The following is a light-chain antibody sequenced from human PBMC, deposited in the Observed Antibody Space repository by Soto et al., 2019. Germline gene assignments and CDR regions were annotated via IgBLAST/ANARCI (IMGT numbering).Light chain of an antibody. Sequence: EIAMTQSPATLSLSPWERATLSFIASQIILTNLAWYQQKPGQAPRLLIYDASSRATGIPDRFSGGGSGTDFTLTISRLEPEDFAVYYCQQFSSYPLTFGGGTKVDNK. J-gene: IGKJ4*01. CDR3: QQFSSYPLT. CDR1: QIILTN. CDR2: DAS. V-gene: IGKV3-20*01.